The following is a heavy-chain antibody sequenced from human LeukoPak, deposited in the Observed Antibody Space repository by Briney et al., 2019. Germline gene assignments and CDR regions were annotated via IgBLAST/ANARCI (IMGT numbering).Heavy chain of an antibody. CDR3: ADFYCSGGSCRDY. Sequence: GGSLRLSCAASGFTFSNYWMSWVRQAPGKGLEWVSVIYSGGSTYYADSVKGRFTISRDNSKNTLYLQMNSLRAEDTAVYYCADFYCSGGSCRDYWGQGTLVTVSS. V-gene: IGHV3-53*01. CDR2: IYSGGST. J-gene: IGHJ4*02. D-gene: IGHD2-15*01. CDR1: GFTFSNYW.